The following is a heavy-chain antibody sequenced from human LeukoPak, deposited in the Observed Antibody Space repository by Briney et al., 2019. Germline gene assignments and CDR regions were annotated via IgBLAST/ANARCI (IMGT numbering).Heavy chain of an antibody. CDR2: INWDGGSR. CDR3: AKGDVDSPMNFYH. J-gene: IGHJ4*02. D-gene: IGHD5-18*01. CDR1: GFMFDDYT. V-gene: IGHV3-43*01. Sequence: GGSLRLSCAASGFMFDDYTMHWVRQAPGNGLEWVSLINWDGGSRYYAASVKGRFTVYRDNSKNSLYLKMNSMRTEDTALYYCAKGDVDSPMNFYHWGQGTLVTVSS.